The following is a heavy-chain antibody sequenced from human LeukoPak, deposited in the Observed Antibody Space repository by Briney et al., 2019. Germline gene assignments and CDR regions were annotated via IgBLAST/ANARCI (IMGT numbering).Heavy chain of an antibody. Sequence: PGRSLRLSCAPSAFTFSREAMSWVRQAPGKGLEWVPAISGSGGSTNYAHSVKGRFTISRDNSKNTLYLQMNRLRAEDTAVYYCAKDQSLLDYGGAFDIWGQGTMVTVSS. CDR1: AFTFSREA. J-gene: IGHJ3*02. CDR2: ISGSGGST. CDR3: AKDQSLLDYGGAFDI. V-gene: IGHV3-23*01. D-gene: IGHD4-23*01.